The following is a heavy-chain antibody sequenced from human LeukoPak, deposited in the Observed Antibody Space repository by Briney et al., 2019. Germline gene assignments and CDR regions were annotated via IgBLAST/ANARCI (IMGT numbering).Heavy chain of an antibody. CDR3: AREEYFQDSNGYSYYFHS. D-gene: IGHD3-22*01. CDR2: IYKSGST. Sequence: PSESLSLTCTVSGGSIGWDYWSWIRQSAGKGLAWIGRIYKSGSTNYNPSFRSRVTMSVDTSKNQFSLNVTSVTAADTAAYYCAREEYFQDSNGYSYYFHSWGQGSLVTVSS. J-gene: IGHJ4*02. CDR1: GGSIGWDY. V-gene: IGHV4-4*07.